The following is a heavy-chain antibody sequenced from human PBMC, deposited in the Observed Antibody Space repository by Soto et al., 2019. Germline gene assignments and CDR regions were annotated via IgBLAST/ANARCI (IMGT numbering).Heavy chain of an antibody. CDR3: AKLPYGSHTPYYYYGMDV. J-gene: IGHJ6*02. CDR1: GFTFSSYA. CDR2: ISGSGGST. D-gene: IGHD4-17*01. V-gene: IGHV3-23*01. Sequence: GSLRLSCAASGFTFSSYAMSWVRQAPGKGLEWVSAISGSGGSTYYADSVKGRFTISRDNSKNTLYLQMNSLRAEDTAVYYCAKLPYGSHTPYYYYGMDVWGQGTTVTVSS.